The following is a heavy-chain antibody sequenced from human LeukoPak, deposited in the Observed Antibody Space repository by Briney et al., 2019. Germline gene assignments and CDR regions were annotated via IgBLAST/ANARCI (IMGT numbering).Heavy chain of an antibody. V-gene: IGHV1-8*02. J-gene: IGHJ6*03. D-gene: IGHD1-26*01. CDR2: MNPNSGNT. CDR1: GYTFTGYY. CDR3: ATGVERSKYYYYYYYMDV. Sequence: ASVKVSCKASGYTFTGYYMHWVRQATGQGLEWMGWMNPNSGNTGYAQKFQGRVTMTRNTSISTAYMELSSLRSEDTAVYYCATGVERSKYYYYYYYMDVWGKGTTVTVSS.